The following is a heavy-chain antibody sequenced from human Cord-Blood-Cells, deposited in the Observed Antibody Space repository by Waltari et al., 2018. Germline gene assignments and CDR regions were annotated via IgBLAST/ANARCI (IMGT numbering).Heavy chain of an antibody. D-gene: IGHD3-10*01. CDR3: ASLGGY. CDR1: GYSFTSYW. CDR2: SYPGDSGT. Sequence: EVQLVQSGAEVKKPGESLKISCKGSGYSFTSYWIGWVRQMPGKGLEWRGWVSRLTWKGLGWMGISYPGDSGTRDSPSFQGQVTISADKSISTAYLQWSSLKASDTAMYYCASLGGYWGQGTLVTVSS. V-gene: IGHV5-51*03. J-gene: IGHJ4*02.